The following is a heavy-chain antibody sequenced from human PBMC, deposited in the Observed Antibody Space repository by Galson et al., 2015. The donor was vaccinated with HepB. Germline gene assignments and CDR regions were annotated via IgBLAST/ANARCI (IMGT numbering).Heavy chain of an antibody. CDR1: GFIFRHHA. CDR2: INGRGSTR. D-gene: IGHD3-16*01. CDR3: VKEGSWFGGDWFDP. Sequence: SLRLSCAGSGFIFRHHAMAWIRQAPGTGLEWVSGINGRGSTRSYSDAVKGRFSISRDNSKDTVFLQMDNLRAEGTAVYYCVKEGSWFGGDWFDPWGQGALVTVS. J-gene: IGHJ5*02. V-gene: IGHV3-23*01.